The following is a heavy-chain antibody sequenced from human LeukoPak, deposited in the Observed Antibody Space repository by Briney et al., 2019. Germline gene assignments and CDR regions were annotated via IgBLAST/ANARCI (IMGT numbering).Heavy chain of an antibody. J-gene: IGHJ4*02. CDR2: FDPEDGET. D-gene: IGHD3-3*01. V-gene: IGHV1-24*01. Sequence: GASVKVSCKVSGYTLTELSMHWVRQAPGKGLEWMGGFDPEDGETIYAQKFQGSVTMTEDTSTDTAYMELSSLRSEDTAVYYCATRKSYYDFWSGSPFDYWGQGTLVTVSS. CDR3: ATRKSYYDFWSGSPFDY. CDR1: GYTLTELS.